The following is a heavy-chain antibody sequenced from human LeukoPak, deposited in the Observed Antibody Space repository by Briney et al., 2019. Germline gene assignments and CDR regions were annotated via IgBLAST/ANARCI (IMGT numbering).Heavy chain of an antibody. CDR2: IYPGDSDT. CDR1: GYSFVTHW. CDR3: ARSLRGRGGYVFDY. J-gene: IGHJ4*02. Sequence: GESLKISCKASGYSFVTHWIGWVRQMPGKGLEWMGIIYPGDSDTRYSPSFQGQVTMSADKSITTAFLQWSSLKASDTAMYYCARSLRGRGGYVFDYWGQGTLVTVSS. V-gene: IGHV5-51*01. D-gene: IGHD5-24*01.